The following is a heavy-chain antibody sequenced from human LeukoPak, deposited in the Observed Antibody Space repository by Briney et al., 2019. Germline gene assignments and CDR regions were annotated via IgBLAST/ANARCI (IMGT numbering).Heavy chain of an antibody. CDR2: IYHTGST. Sequence: SVTLSLTCSVSVFSVTSCHYWGWLRQPPGKGLEWIGSIYHTGSTNYEPAQPSRVTMSVDTSKNQFSQRLRSVTAADTAMYFCAREVPHYYFMYVGGKRNTATVS. V-gene: IGHV4-38-2*02. J-gene: IGHJ6*03. CDR3: AREVPHYYFMYV. CDR1: VFSVTSCHY.